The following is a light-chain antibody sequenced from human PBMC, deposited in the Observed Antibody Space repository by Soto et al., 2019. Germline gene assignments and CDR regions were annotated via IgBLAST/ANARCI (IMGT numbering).Light chain of an antibody. CDR3: QQYKDWPTT. J-gene: IGKJ1*01. CDR2: GAS. V-gene: IGKV3-15*01. Sequence: EIVLTQSPGTLSLSPGERATLSCRASQSVSSNYLAWYHQKPGQAPRLLVYGASTRATGIPARFSGSGAGTDFTLTITSLQSEDFGVYFCQQYKDWPTTFGQGTKVEIK. CDR1: QSVSSN.